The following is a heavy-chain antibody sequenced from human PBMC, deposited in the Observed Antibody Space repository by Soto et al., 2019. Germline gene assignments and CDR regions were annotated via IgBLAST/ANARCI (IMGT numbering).Heavy chain of an antibody. J-gene: IGHJ4*01. V-gene: IGHV1-69*08. D-gene: IGHD4-17*01. CDR3: ARESVGDYPLLDY. Sequence: QVQVVQSGAEVKKPGSSVKVSCKASGGYYRSYTITWVRQAPGQGLEWMGRVIPILGVVNYAQKFQGKVTFTADKSTSTAYMELSSLRSDDTAVYYCARESVGDYPLLDYCGQGTLGTVSS. CDR2: VIPILGVV. CDR1: GGYYRSYT.